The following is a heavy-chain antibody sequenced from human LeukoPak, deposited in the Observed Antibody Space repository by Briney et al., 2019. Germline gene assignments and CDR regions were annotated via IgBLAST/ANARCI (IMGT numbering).Heavy chain of an antibody. J-gene: IGHJ5*02. CDR2: ISGSGGST. Sequence: PGGSLRLSCAASGFTFSSYAMSWVRQAPGKGLEWVSAISGSGGSTYYADSVKGRFTISRDNSKNTLYLQMNSLRAEDTAVYYCAKDPRITMIVVVITTSWFDPWGQGTLVTVSS. V-gene: IGHV3-23*01. CDR1: GFTFSSYA. D-gene: IGHD3-22*01. CDR3: AKDPRITMIVVVITTSWFDP.